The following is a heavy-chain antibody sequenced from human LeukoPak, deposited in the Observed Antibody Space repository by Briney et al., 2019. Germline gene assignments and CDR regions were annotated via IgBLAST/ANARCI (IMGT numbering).Heavy chain of an antibody. Sequence: SETLSLTCTVSGGSISSYYWSWIRQPPGKGLEWIGYIYYSGSTNYNPSLKSRVTISVDTSKNQFSLKLSSVTAADTAVYYCASAMVRPYYYYYYMDVWGKGTTVTVSS. J-gene: IGHJ6*03. CDR1: GGSISSYY. CDR2: IYYSGST. D-gene: IGHD3-10*01. V-gene: IGHV4-59*01. CDR3: ASAMVRPYYYYYYMDV.